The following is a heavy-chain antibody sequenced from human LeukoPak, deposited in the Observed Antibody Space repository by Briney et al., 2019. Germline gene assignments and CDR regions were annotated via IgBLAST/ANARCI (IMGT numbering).Heavy chain of an antibody. Sequence: GESLKISCKGSGYSFTSYWIAWVRQMPGKGLEWMGIIHPRDPDIRYSPSFQGHVTISADKSISTAYLQWSSLKASDTAMYYCARHAGDGGAFDVWGQGTMVTVSS. CDR1: GYSFTSYW. CDR3: ARHAGDGGAFDV. CDR2: IHPRDPDI. V-gene: IGHV5-51*01. D-gene: IGHD3-10*01. J-gene: IGHJ3*01.